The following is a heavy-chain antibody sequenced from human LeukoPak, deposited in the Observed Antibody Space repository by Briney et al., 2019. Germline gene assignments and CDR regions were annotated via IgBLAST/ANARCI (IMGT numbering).Heavy chain of an antibody. CDR2: IYPGDSDT. CDR1: GYSFTSYW. D-gene: IGHD6-19*01. Sequence: GESLKISCKGSGYSFTSYWVGWVRQMPGKGLEWMGIIYPGDSDTRHSPSFQGQVTISVDKSINTAYLQWSSLKASDTAMYYCARPRRSGWYREEFDYWGQGTLVTVSS. CDR3: ARPRRSGWYREEFDY. V-gene: IGHV5-51*01. J-gene: IGHJ4*02.